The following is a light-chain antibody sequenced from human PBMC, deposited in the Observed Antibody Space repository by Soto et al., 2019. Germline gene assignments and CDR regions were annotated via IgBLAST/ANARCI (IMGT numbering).Light chain of an antibody. V-gene: IGKV3-15*01. J-gene: IGKJ5*01. CDR1: QSVSTN. CDR2: GAS. CDR3: QQYNDWPPAIT. Sequence: DIVMTQSPATLSVSPGERATLSCRASQSVSTNLAWYQRKPGQAPRLLIYGASTRAFGIPARFSGSGSGTEFTLTISSLQSEDFAVYYCQQYNDWPPAITFGQGTRLEIK.